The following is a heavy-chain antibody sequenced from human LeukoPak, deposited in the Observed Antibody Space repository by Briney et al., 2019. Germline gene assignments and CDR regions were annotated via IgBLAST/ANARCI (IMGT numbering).Heavy chain of an antibody. J-gene: IGHJ4*02. Sequence: SETLSLTCTVSGGSISSGSYYWSWIRQPAGKGLEWIGRVYTSGSTNYNPSLKSRVTISVDTSKNQFSLKLSSVTAADTAVYFCACYSGSDYYFDYWGQGTLVTVSS. D-gene: IGHD5-12*01. CDR1: GGSISSGSYY. CDR3: ACYSGSDYYFDY. CDR2: VYTSGST. V-gene: IGHV4-61*02.